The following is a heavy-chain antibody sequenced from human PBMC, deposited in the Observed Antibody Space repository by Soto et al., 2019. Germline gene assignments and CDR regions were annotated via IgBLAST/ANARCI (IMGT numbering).Heavy chain of an antibody. J-gene: IGHJ6*02. CDR1: GYTFTSYD. D-gene: IGHD2-15*01. Sequence: QVQLVQSGAEVKKPGASVKVSCKASGYTFTSYDINWVRQATGQGLEWMGWMNPNSGNTGYAQKFQGRVTMTRNTSIXIATMXXRRLRSEDTAVYYCARERVDCSGGGCYCGDYGREVWGQGTTVTVSS. V-gene: IGHV1-8*01. CDR2: MNPNSGNT. CDR3: ARERVDCSGGGCYCGDYGREV.